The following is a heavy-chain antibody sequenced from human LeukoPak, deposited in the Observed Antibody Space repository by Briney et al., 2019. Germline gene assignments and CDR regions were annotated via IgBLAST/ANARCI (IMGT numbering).Heavy chain of an antibody. Sequence: GGSLRLSCAASGFSVSSDHMSWVRQAPGKGLEWVSVIYSGGNTHYADSVKGRFTISRDNSKNTLYLQMNSLRAEDTAVYYCARGIAAAGIVGVFDYWGQGTLVTVSS. J-gene: IGHJ4*02. CDR1: GFSVSSDH. CDR2: IYSGGNT. V-gene: IGHV3-66*01. D-gene: IGHD6-13*01. CDR3: ARGIAAAGIVGVFDY.